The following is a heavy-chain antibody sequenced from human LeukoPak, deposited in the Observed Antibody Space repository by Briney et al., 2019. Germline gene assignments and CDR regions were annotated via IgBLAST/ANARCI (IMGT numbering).Heavy chain of an antibody. V-gene: IGHV1-2*04. J-gene: IGHJ6*02. CDR1: GYTFTSYG. CDR3: ARDRLCSGGSRYSYYYYGMDV. CDR2: INPNSGGT. Sequence: ASVKVSCKASGYTFTSYGISWVRQAPGQGLEWTGWINPNSGGTNYAQKFQGWVTMTRDTSISTAYMELSRLRSDDTAVYYCARDRLCSGGSRYSYYYYGMDVWGQGTTVTVSS. D-gene: IGHD2-15*01.